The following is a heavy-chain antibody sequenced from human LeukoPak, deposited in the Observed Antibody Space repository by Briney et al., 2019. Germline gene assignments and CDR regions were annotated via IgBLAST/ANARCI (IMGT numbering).Heavy chain of an antibody. CDR1: GYTFTSYY. CDR2: INPSGGST. D-gene: IGHD1-26*01. CDR3: ARNVVGATRYYYYYMDV. V-gene: IGHV1-46*01. J-gene: IGHJ6*03. Sequence: ASVKVSCKASGYTFTSYYMHWVRQAPGQGLEWMGIINPSGGSTSYAQKFQGRVTMTRDMSTSTVYMELSSLRPEDTAVYYCARNVVGATRYYYYYMDVWGKGTTVTVSS.